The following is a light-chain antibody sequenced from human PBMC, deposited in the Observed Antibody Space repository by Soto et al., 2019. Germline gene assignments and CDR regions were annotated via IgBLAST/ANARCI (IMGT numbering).Light chain of an antibody. Sequence: DIQITQSPSTLSASVGDRVTITCRASQSISIWLAWYQQKPGKAPKILIYKASSLESGVPSRFSSSGSGTEFTLTISSLQPDDFATYYCQEYDSYSCALGQGTKVDIK. CDR3: QEYDSYSCA. CDR1: QSISIW. V-gene: IGKV1-5*03. J-gene: IGKJ2*02. CDR2: KAS.